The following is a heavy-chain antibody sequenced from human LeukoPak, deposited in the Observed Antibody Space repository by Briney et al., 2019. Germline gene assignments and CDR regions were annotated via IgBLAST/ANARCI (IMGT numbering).Heavy chain of an antibody. CDR1: GYTFINYY. V-gene: IGHV1-46*01. D-gene: IGHD5-18*01. Sequence: GASVKVSCKASGYTFINYYMHWVRQAPGQGLEWMGIINPSGGTTSYAQNFQGRVTMTRDTSTSTVYMELSSLRSEDTAVYYCAREIGPGQLHLWGSAFDYWGQGTLVTVSS. J-gene: IGHJ4*02. CDR3: AREIGPGQLHLWGSAFDY. CDR2: INPSGGTT.